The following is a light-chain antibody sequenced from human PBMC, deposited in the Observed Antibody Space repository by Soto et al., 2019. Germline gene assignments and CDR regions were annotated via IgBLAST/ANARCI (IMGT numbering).Light chain of an antibody. CDR3: QQYNSFPWT. J-gene: IGKJ1*01. Sequence: EIVMTQSPPTLSVSPGERATLSCRAGQSVSSNLAWYQQKPGQAPRLLIYGASTRATGIPARFRGRGSGTEFTLSISSLQPGDSATYYCQQYNSFPWTFGLGTKVDIK. V-gene: IGKV3-15*01. CDR2: GAS. CDR1: QSVSSN.